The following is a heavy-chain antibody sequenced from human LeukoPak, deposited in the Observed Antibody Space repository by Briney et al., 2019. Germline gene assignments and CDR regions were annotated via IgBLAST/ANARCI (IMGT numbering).Heavy chain of an antibody. J-gene: IGHJ4*02. CDR2: ISSGGNYK. CDR1: GFTFGSYA. V-gene: IGHV3-21*06. Sequence: PGESLRLSCATSGFTFGSYAMDWVRQAPGKGLEWVSSISSGGNYKYYGDSVWGRFTISRDDAKNSLYLEMNSLRAEDTAVYYCARDTRQTSVTNFDSWGQGTLVIVS. CDR3: ARDTRQTSVTNFDS. D-gene: IGHD4-17*01.